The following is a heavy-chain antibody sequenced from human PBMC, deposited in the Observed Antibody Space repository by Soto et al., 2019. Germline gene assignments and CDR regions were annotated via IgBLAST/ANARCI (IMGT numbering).Heavy chain of an antibody. D-gene: IGHD5-18*01. CDR3: ARDRLMATAGTARHYFGLDV. V-gene: IGHV4-31*03. CDR2: IYYSRNT. CDR1: GGSIRSGGYY. Sequence: TLSLTCTVSGGSIRSGGYYWSWVRQNPRRGLEWIGNIYYSRNTYYNPSLKSRLTISVDTSKNQFSLNLSSVTAADTAVYYCARDRLMATAGTARHYFGLDVWGQGTTVTVSS. J-gene: IGHJ6*02.